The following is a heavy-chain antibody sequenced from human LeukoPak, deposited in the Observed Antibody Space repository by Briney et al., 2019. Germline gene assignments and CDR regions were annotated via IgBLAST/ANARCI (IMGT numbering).Heavy chain of an antibody. Sequence: GGSLRLSCAASGFTVSTNYMTWVRQAPGKGLEWVSVIYSGGSTYYADSVKGRFTISRDNSMNTLYLQMNSLRAEDTAVYYCARVGYSYAFDVWGQGTMVTVSS. V-gene: IGHV3-66*01. CDR2: IYSGGST. D-gene: IGHD1-1*01. CDR1: GFTVSTNY. CDR3: ARVGYSYAFDV. J-gene: IGHJ3*01.